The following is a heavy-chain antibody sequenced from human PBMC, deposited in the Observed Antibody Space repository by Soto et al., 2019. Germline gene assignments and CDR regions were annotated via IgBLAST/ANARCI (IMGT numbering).Heavy chain of an antibody. CDR1: GYTFTSYY. D-gene: IGHD3-3*01. Sequence: ASVKVSCKASGYTFTSYYMHWVRQAPGQGLEWMGIINPSGGSTSYAQKFQGRVTMTRDTSTSTVYMELSSLRSEDTAVYYCAREDTIFGVVIDVGGYYYYGMDVWGQGTTVTVSS. CDR2: INPSGGST. CDR3: AREDTIFGVVIDVGGYYYYGMDV. J-gene: IGHJ6*02. V-gene: IGHV1-46*01.